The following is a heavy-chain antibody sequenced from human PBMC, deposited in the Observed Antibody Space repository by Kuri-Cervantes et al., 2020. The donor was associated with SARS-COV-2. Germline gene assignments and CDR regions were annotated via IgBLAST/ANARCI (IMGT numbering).Heavy chain of an antibody. CDR3: ARGYCSSTSRHYYYYCMDV. CDR2: INPNSGGT. CDR1: GYTFTGYY. Sequence: ASVKVSCKASGYTFTGYYMHWVRQAPGQGLEWMGWINPNSGGTNYAQKFQGRVTMTRDTSISTAYMELSRLRSDDTAVYYCARGYCSSTSRHYYYYCMDVWGKGTTVTVSS. D-gene: IGHD2-2*01. J-gene: IGHJ6*03. V-gene: IGHV1-2*02.